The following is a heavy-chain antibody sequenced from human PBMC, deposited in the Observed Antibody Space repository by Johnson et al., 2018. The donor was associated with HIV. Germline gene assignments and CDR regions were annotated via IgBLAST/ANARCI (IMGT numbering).Heavy chain of an antibody. CDR1: GFTFDDYA. Sequence: VQLVESGGGLVQPGRSLRLSCAASGFTFDDYAMHWVRQAPGKGLEWVSGISWNSGSIGYADSVKGRFTISRDNAKNSLYLQMNSLRAEDTAVYYCKLSSSNGFDIWGQGTMVTVSS. CDR3: KLSSSNGFDI. V-gene: IGHV3-9*01. D-gene: IGHD6-6*01. J-gene: IGHJ3*02. CDR2: ISWNSGSI.